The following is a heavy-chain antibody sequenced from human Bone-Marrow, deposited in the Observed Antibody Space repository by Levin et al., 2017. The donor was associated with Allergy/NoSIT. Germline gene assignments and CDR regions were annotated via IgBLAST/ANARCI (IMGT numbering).Heavy chain of an antibody. J-gene: IGHJ3*02. V-gene: IGHV4-39*01. D-gene: IGHD3-10*01. Sequence: SETLSLTCTVSGGSISSSSYYWGWIRQPPGKGLEWIGSIYYSGSTYYNPSLKSRVTISVDTSKNQFSLKLSSVTAADTAVYYCARHERVEPMVRGVRVDAFDIWGQGTMVTVSS. CDR2: IYYSGST. CDR1: GGSISSSSYY. CDR3: ARHERVEPMVRGVRVDAFDI.